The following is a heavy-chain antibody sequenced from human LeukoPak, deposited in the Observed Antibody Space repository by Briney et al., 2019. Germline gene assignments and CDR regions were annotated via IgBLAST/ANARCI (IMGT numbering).Heavy chain of an antibody. CDR2: ISGSGGST. CDR1: GFTFSSYA. Sequence: GGSLRLSCAASGFTFSSYAMSWVRQAPGKGLEWVSAISGSGGSTYYADSVKGRFTISRDNSKNPLYLQMNSLRAEDTAVYYCAKDASRYCSGGSCYSGGMDVWGQGTTVTVSS. CDR3: AKDASRYCSGGSCYSGGMDV. V-gene: IGHV3-23*01. D-gene: IGHD2-15*01. J-gene: IGHJ6*02.